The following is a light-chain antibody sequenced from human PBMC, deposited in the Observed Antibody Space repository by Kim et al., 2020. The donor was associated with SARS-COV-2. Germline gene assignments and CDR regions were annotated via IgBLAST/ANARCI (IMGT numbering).Light chain of an antibody. Sequence: VSPGQTSNIACSGDKLGDKYVCWYQQRPGQPPVLVLYQDAKRPPGIPERFSGSNSGNTATLTISETQVMDEADYYCQAWDSNTAWVFGGGTQLTVL. J-gene: IGLJ3*02. V-gene: IGLV3-1*01. CDR2: QDA. CDR1: KLGDKY. CDR3: QAWDSNTAWV.